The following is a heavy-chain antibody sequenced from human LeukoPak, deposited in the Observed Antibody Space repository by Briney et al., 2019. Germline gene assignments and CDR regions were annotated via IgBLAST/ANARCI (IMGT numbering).Heavy chain of an antibody. V-gene: IGHV3-48*01. CDR1: VFTFSSYS. D-gene: IGHD3-22*01. CDR3: ARVPGYYDSSGLFDY. J-gene: IGHJ4*02. Sequence: GGSLRLSCAASVFTFSSYSMNWVRQAPGKGLEWVSYISSSSSTIYYADSVKGRFTISRDNAKNSLYLQMNSLRAEDTAVYYCARVPGYYDSSGLFDYWGQGTLVTVSS. CDR2: ISSSSSTI.